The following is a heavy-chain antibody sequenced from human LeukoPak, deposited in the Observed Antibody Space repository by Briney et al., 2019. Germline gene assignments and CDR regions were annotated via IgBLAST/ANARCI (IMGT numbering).Heavy chain of an antibody. CDR3: AKDRPMEPTKYYYYMDV. V-gene: IGHV3-23*01. Sequence: QAGGSLRLSCAASGFTFSTYAMSWVRPAPGKGLEWVSAISGSGGSTNYADSVKGRFTISRDNSKNTLYLQMNSLRAEDTAVYYCAKDRPMEPTKYYYYMDVWGKGTTVTVSS. CDR2: ISGSGGST. J-gene: IGHJ6*03. D-gene: IGHD1-1*01. CDR1: GFTFSTYA.